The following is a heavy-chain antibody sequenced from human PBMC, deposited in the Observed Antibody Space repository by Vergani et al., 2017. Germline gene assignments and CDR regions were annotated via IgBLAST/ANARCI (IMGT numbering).Heavy chain of an antibody. Sequence: EVQLVESGGGLVQPGRSLRLSCAASGFTFDDYAMHWVRQAPGKGLEWVSGISWNSGSIGYADSVKGRFTISRDNAKNSLYLQMNSLRAEDTALYYCAKTTSGEYSSSSSAFDIWGQGTMVTVSS. CDR3: AKTTSGEYSSSSSAFDI. V-gene: IGHV3-9*01. J-gene: IGHJ3*02. CDR1: GFTFDDYA. D-gene: IGHD6-6*01. CDR2: ISWNSGSI.